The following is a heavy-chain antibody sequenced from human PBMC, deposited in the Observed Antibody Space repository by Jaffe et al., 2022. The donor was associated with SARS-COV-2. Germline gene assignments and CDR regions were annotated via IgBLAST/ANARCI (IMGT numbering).Heavy chain of an antibody. CDR2: ISSSSSYI. CDR3: ARAGDYGDYYFDY. V-gene: IGHV3-21*01. CDR1: GFTFSSYS. Sequence: EVQLVESGGGLVKPGGSLRLSCAASGFTFSSYSMNWVRQAPGKGLEWVSSISSSSSYIYYADSVKGRFTISRDNAKNSLYLQMNSLRAEDTAVYYCARAGDYGDYYFDYWGQGTLVTVSS. D-gene: IGHD4-17*01. J-gene: IGHJ4*02.